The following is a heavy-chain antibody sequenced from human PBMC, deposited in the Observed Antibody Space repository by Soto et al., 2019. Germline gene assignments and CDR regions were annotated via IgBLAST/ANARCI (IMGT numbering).Heavy chain of an antibody. CDR3: ARDGPSSRGYLYDSSGYWDLDY. CDR1: GFSFNSYG. Sequence: GGSLRLSCAASGFSFNSYGMHWVRQAPGKGLEWVAVIWFDGSNRYYADSVKGRFTISRDNSKNTLYLQMNSLRAEDTAVYYCARDGPSSRGYLYDSSGYWDLDYWGQGTLVTVSS. V-gene: IGHV3-33*01. D-gene: IGHD3-22*01. CDR2: IWFDGSNR. J-gene: IGHJ4*02.